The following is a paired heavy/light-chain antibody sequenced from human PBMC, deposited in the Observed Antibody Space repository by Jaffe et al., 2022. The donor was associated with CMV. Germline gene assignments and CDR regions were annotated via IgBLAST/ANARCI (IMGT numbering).Heavy chain of an antibody. CDR3: ARDLGEVGDH. V-gene: IGHV1-46*01. J-gene: IGHJ4*02. CDR1: GYTFTSSY. Sequence: QVQLVQSGAEVKKPGASVKVSCKASGYTFTSSYMYWVRQAPGQGLEWLGIINPSGGSTAYAQKFQGRVTMTRDTSTSTVYMDLSSLRSEDTAVYYCARDLGEVGDHWGQGTLVTVSS. D-gene: IGHD3-16*01. CDR2: INPSGGST.
Light chain of an antibody. V-gene: IGKV3-11*01. CDR3: QQRTNGLT. Sequence: ETVLTQSPATLPLSPGERATLSCRASQSVSSYLAWYQQKPGQAPRLLIYDASNRATGIPARFSGSGSGTDFTLTISSLEPEDFAVYYCQQRTNGLTFGGGTKVEIK. CDR1: QSVSSY. J-gene: IGKJ4*01. CDR2: DAS.